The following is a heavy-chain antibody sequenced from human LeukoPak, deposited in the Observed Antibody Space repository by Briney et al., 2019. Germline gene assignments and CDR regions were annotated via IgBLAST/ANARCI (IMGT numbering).Heavy chain of an antibody. CDR1: GGTFSSYA. D-gene: IGHD2-2*01. V-gene: IGHV1-69*04. CDR2: IIPILGIA. J-gene: IGHJ6*02. Sequence: SVKVSCKASGGTFSSYAISWARQAPGRGLEWMGRIIPILGIANYAQKFQGRVTITADKSTSTAYMELSSLRSEDTAAYYCARGGYQLLWGNQETYYGMDVWGQGTTVTVSS. CDR3: ARGGYQLLWGNQETYYGMDV.